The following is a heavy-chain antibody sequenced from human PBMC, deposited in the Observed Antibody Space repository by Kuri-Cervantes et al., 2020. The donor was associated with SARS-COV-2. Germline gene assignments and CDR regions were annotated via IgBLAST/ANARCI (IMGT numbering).Heavy chain of an antibody. Sequence: SETLSLTCTVSGGSISSPNYYWGWIRQPPGKGLEWIGSIHYSGNTHYSPSLKSRVTISVDTSKNQFSLTLNSVTAADTAVYYCARHFGYSYDSGGPGSYYFDYWGQGTLVTVSS. CDR3: ARHFGYSYDSGGPGSYYFDY. J-gene: IGHJ4*02. D-gene: IGHD3-22*01. CDR2: IHYSGNT. V-gene: IGHV4-39*01. CDR1: GGSISSPNYY.